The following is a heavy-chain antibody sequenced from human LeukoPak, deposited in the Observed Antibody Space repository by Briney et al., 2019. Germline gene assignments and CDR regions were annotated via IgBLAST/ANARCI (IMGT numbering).Heavy chain of an antibody. V-gene: IGHV4-39*07. Sequence: PSETLSLTCTVSGGSISSSTFYWGWIRQPPGKGLEWIGSLYYSGSTYYNPSLKSRVTISVDTSKNQFSLKLRSVTAADTAMYYCAREDYGSGIGGSDWFDPWGQGTLVTVSS. CDR2: LYYSGST. D-gene: IGHD3-10*01. J-gene: IGHJ5*02. CDR1: GGSISSSTFY. CDR3: AREDYGSGIGGSDWFDP.